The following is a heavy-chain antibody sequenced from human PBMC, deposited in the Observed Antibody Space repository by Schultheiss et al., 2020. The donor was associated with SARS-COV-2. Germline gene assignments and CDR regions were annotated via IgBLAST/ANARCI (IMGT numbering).Heavy chain of an antibody. CDR1: GGSISSYY. J-gene: IGHJ3*02. Sequence: SETLSLTCTVSGGSISSYYWSWIRQPPGKGLEWIGTIYHSGSTYYNPSLKSRVTISVDTSKNQFSLKLSSVTAADTAVYYCARDRGVVNHDAFDIWGQGTMVTVSS. CDR3: ARDRGVVNHDAFDI. D-gene: IGHD3-3*01. CDR2: IYHSGST. V-gene: IGHV4-59*12.